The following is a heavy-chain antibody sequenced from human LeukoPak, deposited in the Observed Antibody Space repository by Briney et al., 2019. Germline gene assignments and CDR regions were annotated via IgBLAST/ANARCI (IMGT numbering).Heavy chain of an antibody. CDR1: GYTFTSYG. J-gene: IGHJ3*02. Sequence: ASVKVSCKASGYTFTSYGISWVRQAPGQGLEWMGWISAYDGNTNYAQKLQGRVTMTTDTSTSTAYMELRSLRFDDTAVYYCASPLTIGAFDIWGQGTMVTVSS. CDR3: ASPLTIGAFDI. V-gene: IGHV1-18*01. CDR2: ISAYDGNT. D-gene: IGHD3-3*01.